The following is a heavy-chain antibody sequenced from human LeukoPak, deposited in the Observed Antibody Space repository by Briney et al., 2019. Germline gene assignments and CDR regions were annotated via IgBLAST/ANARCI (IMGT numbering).Heavy chain of an antibody. CDR2: INDSGTT. CDR1: GGSFSDYY. Sequence: SETLSLTCAVYGGSFSDYYWNWIRQSPGKGLEWIGEINDSGTTRYNPSLKSRVTFSIEAPKRQLSLKLNSVTAADTAVYYCARGDGVTITRFRPRPYLDFWGQGTLVTLAS. J-gene: IGHJ4*02. CDR3: ARGDGVTITRFRPRPYLDF. V-gene: IGHV4-34*01. D-gene: IGHD3-10*01.